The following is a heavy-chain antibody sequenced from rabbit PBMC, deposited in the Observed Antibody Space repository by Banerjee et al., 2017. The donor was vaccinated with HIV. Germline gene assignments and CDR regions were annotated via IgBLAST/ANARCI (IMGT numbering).Heavy chain of an antibody. V-gene: IGHV1S7*01. J-gene: IGHJ6*01. CDR2: IDPVFGTT. CDR3: ARDLAGVIGWNFNF. Sequence: QLKESGGGLVQPGGSLKLSCKASGFDFSNYYMNWVRQAPGKGLEWIGYIDPVFGTTYYASWVNGRITISTDNAQNTVFLQMNSLTAADTATYFCARDLAGVIGWNFNFWGPGTLVTVS. D-gene: IGHD4-1*01. CDR1: GFDFSNYY.